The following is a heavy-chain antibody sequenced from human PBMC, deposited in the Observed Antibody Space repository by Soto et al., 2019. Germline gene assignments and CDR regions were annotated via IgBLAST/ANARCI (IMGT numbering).Heavy chain of an antibody. V-gene: IGHV4-30-4*01. J-gene: IGHJ6*02. CDR3: ARDLWVEPELYYYGMDV. D-gene: IGHD1-1*01. CDR1: GDSISSADYY. Sequence: LSLTCTVSGDSISSADYYWSWIRQTPGKGLEWIGHIFYSGTTYYNPSLKSRLTISVDTSKNHFSLRLTSVTAADTAVYYCARDLWVEPELYYYGMDVWGQGTTVTVSS. CDR2: IFYSGTT.